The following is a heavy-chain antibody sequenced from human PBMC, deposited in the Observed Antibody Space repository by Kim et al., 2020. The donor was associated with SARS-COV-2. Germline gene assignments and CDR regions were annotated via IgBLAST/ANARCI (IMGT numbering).Heavy chain of an antibody. CDR3: ARDPSYCGGDCHHAFDI. CDR2: IIPIFGTA. Sequence: SVKVSCKASGGTFSSYAISWVRQAPGQGLEWMGGIIPIFGTANYAQKFQGRVTITADESTSTAYMELSSLRSEDTAVYYCARDPSYCGGDCHHAFDIWGQGTMVTVSS. CDR1: GGTFSSYA. J-gene: IGHJ3*02. V-gene: IGHV1-69*13. D-gene: IGHD2-21*01.